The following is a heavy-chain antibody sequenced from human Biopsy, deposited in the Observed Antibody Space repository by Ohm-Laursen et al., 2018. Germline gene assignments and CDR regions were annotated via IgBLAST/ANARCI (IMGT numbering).Heavy chain of an antibody. CDR2: IYYSVMT. CDR1: GGSVTKYY. Sequence: SETLSLTCTVSGGSVTKYYWSWIRQPPGKGLEWIGHIYYSVMTNYNPSLQSRVSISVDTSRNQVSLTLSSVTAADTAVYYCARDSGSLNYGNFKYYHYYGMDVWGQGTKVTVSS. CDR3: ARDSGSLNYGNFKYYHYYGMDV. J-gene: IGHJ6*02. V-gene: IGHV4-59*02. D-gene: IGHD4-11*01.